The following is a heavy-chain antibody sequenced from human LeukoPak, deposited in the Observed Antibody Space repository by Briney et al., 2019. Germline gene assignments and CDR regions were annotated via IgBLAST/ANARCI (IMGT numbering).Heavy chain of an antibody. J-gene: IGHJ6*04. CDR2: IYYSWSN. CDR1: RGSISSGVYY. Sequence: SQTLSLTCTVSRGSISSGVYYWSCIRQPPGKGLEWIGYIYYSWSNYYNTSLECRVAISVDTSKNQFSLKLSSVTAADTAVYYCARDQGHYGSGSYHYYYYYGMDVWGKGATVTVSS. CDR3: ARDQGHYGSGSYHYYYYYGMDV. V-gene: IGHV4-30-4*01. D-gene: IGHD3-10*01.